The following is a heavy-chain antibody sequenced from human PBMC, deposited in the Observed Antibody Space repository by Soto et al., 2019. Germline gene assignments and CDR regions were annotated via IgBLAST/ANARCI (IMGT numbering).Heavy chain of an antibody. V-gene: IGHV4-31*03. Sequence: TLSLTCTVSGGSISNGGYYWSWIRQRPGKGLEWIGYINYSGSTYYNPSLWSRVTMSVDTSQNQFSLRLSSVTAADTAVYYCARVGYTSAKIDPWGPGTLVTVSS. CDR2: INYSGST. CDR3: ARVGYTSAKIDP. CDR1: GGSISNGGYY. D-gene: IGHD5-18*01. J-gene: IGHJ5*02.